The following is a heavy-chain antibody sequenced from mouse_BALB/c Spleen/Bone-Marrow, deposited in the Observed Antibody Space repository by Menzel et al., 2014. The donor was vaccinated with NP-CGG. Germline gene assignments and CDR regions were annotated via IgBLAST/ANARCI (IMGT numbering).Heavy chain of an antibody. CDR2: INPGSGGT. CDR3: ARCLTGTSAMDY. V-gene: IGHV1-54*01. J-gene: IGHJ4*01. D-gene: IGHD4-1*01. Sequence: QVQLQQSGAELVRPGTSVKVSCKASGCAFTNYLIEWVKQRPGQGLEWIGVINPGSGGTNYNEKFKAKATLTADKSSSTAYMQLSSLTSDDSAVYFCARCLTGTSAMDYWGQGTSVAVAS. CDR1: GCAFTNYL.